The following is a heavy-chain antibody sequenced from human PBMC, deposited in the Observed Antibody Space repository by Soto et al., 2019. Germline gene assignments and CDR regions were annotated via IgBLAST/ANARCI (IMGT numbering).Heavy chain of an antibody. CDR2: INHSGST. V-gene: IGHV4-34*01. J-gene: IGHJ4*02. Sequence: SETLSLTCAVYGGSFSGYYWSWIRQPPGKGLEWIGEINHSGSTNYNPSLKSRVTISVDTSKNQFSLKLSSVTAADTAVYYCARALGYDSSGYGITHSNPFDYWGQGTLVTVSS. CDR3: ARALGYDSSGYGITHSNPFDY. D-gene: IGHD3-22*01. CDR1: GGSFSGYY.